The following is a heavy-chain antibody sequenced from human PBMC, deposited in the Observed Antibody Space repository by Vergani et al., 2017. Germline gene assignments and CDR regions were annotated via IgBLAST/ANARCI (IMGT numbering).Heavy chain of an antibody. CDR3: ARAVTAQNSNYYYYGMDV. CDR1: GFTFSSYA. D-gene: IGHD2-21*02. CDR2: ISYDGSNK. Sequence: VQLLESGGGLVQPGGSLRLSCAASGFTFSSYAMHWVRQAPGKGLEWVAVISYDGSNKYYADSVKGRFTISRDNSKNTLYLQMNSLRAEDTAVYYCARAVTAQNSNYYYYGMDVWGQGTTVTVSS. V-gene: IGHV3-30-3*01. J-gene: IGHJ6*02.